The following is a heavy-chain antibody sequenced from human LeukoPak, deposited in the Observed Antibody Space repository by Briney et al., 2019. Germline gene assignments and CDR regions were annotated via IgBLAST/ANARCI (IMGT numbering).Heavy chain of an antibody. V-gene: IGHV3-23*01. Sequence: PGGSLRLSXAASGFTFSSYAMSWVRQAPGKGLEWVSAISGSGGSTYYADSVKGRFTISRDNSKNTLYLQMNSLRAEDTAVYYCARGYCSGGSCYSDWGQGTLVTVSS. CDR1: GFTFSSYA. CDR3: ARGYCSGGSCYSD. D-gene: IGHD2-15*01. CDR2: ISGSGGST. J-gene: IGHJ4*02.